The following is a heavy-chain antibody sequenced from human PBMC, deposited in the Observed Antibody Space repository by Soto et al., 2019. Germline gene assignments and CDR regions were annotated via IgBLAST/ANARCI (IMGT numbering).Heavy chain of an antibody. J-gene: IGHJ4*02. D-gene: IGHD1-26*01. CDR2: IYRSGSS. V-gene: IGHV4-38-2*02. CDR3: AREKVGATFFDN. CDR1: GFSISSGYY. Sequence: SETLSLTCDVSGFSISSGYYWSWVRQPPGKGLEWIGSIYRSGSSYHNPSLESRLTVSIDLSKNQFSLKLASVTAADTAIYYCAREKVGATFFDNWGQGTQVTVSS.